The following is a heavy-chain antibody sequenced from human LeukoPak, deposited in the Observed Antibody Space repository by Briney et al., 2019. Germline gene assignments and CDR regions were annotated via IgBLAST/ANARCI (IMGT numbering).Heavy chain of an antibody. CDR3: ARDLVGYCSSTSCPGAY. D-gene: IGHD2-2*01. CDR2: IIPTFGTA. J-gene: IGHJ4*02. Sequence: SVKVSCKASGGTFSSYAISWVRQAPGQGLEWMGGIIPTFGTANYAQKFQGRVTITADESTSTAYMELSSLRSEDTTVYYCARDLVGYCSSTSCPGAYWGQGTLVTVSS. CDR1: GGTFSSYA. V-gene: IGHV1-69*13.